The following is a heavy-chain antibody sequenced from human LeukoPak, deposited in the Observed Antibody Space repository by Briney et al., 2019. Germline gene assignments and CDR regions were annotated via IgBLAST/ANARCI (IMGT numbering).Heavy chain of an antibody. D-gene: IGHD6-13*01. CDR2: IKQDGSEK. CDR3: AREEPGAAAVNFDY. Sequence: GGSLRLSCAASGFTFSSYWMSWVRQAPGKGLEWVANIKQDGSEKYYADSVKGRFTISRDNAKNSLYLQMNSLRAEDTAVYYCAREEPGAAAVNFDYWGQGTLVTVSS. CDR1: GFTFSSYW. V-gene: IGHV3-7*01. J-gene: IGHJ4*02.